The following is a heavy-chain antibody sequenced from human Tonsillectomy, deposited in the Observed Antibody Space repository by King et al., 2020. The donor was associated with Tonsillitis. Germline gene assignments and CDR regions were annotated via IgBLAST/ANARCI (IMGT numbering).Heavy chain of an antibody. V-gene: IGHV3-7*01. CDR3: AKHTNWAFYF. CDR2: INPDETRK. J-gene: IGHJ4*02. Sequence: VQLVESGGALVQPGGSLRLSCAASEFTFRSNWMTWVRQAPGKGLEWVANINPDETRKYYVESVKGRFTISRDNAKNSLYLQMSSLGAEDTAVYYCAKHTNWAFYFLAQGNLVTVSS. D-gene: IGHD7-27*01. CDR1: EFTFRSNW.